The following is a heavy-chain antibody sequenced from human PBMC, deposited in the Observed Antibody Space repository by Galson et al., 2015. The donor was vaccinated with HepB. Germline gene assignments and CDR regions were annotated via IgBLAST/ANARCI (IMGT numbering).Heavy chain of an antibody. CDR3: AKARGLDY. V-gene: IGHV3-30*18. CDR2: ISYDGSNK. CDR1: GFTFSSYG. Sequence: SLRLSCAASGFTFSSYGMHWVRQAPGKGLEWVAVISYDGSNKYYADSVKGRFTISRDNSKNTLYLQMNSLRAEDTAVYYCAKARGLDYWGQGTLVPVSS. J-gene: IGHJ4*02.